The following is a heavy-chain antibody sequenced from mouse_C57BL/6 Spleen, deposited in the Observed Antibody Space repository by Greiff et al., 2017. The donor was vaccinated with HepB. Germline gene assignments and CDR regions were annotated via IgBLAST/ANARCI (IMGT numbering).Heavy chain of an antibody. CDR3: ARSRYSNYLDY. CDR2: INPNNGGT. Sequence: VQLEQSGPELVKPGASVKMSCKASGYTFTDYNMHWVKQSHGKSLEWIGYINPNNGGTSYNQKFKGKATLTVNKSSSTAYMELRSLTSEDSAVYYCARSRYSNYLDYWGQGTTLTVSS. CDR1: GYTFTDYN. V-gene: IGHV1-22*01. J-gene: IGHJ2*01. D-gene: IGHD2-5*01.